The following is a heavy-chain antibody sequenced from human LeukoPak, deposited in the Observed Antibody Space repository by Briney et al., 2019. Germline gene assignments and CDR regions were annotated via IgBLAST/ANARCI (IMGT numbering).Heavy chain of an antibody. CDR3: ARDLGVSSSWYVAFDI. J-gene: IGHJ3*02. CDR1: GFTFSSYS. Sequence: GGSLRLSCAASGFTFSSYSMNWVRQAPGKGLEWVSSISSSSSYIYYADSVKGRLTISRDNAKNSLYLQMNSQRAEDTAVYYCARDLGVSSSWYVAFDIWGQGTMVTVSS. V-gene: IGHV3-21*01. D-gene: IGHD6-13*01. CDR2: ISSSSSYI.